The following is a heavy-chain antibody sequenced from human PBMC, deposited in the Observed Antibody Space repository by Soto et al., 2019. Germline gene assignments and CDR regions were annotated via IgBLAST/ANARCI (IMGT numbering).Heavy chain of an antibody. Sequence: ASVKVSCKASGYTFTGYYMHWVRQAPGQGLEWMGWINPNSGGTNYAQKFQGRVTMTRDTSISTAYMELSRLRSDDTAVYYCARPSYYYDSSGYYYFNYWGQGTLVTVSS. CDR1: GYTFTGYY. V-gene: IGHV1-2*02. CDR2: INPNSGGT. J-gene: IGHJ4*02. D-gene: IGHD3-22*01. CDR3: ARPSYYYDSSGYYYFNY.